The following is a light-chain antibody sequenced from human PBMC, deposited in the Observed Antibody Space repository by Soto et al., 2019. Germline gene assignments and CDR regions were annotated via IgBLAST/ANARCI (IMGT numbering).Light chain of an antibody. CDR1: QSINIY. CDR2: GAS. J-gene: IGKJ2*01. Sequence: IQMTQSPSSLSASVGDSVTVTCRASQSINIYLNWYQQKPGKAPTLLIYGASSLQSGVPSRFTGGGARTDVTLTISSRQPEDFATYYFQQRYRRPYTFGQGTKLEI. V-gene: IGKV1-39*01. CDR3: QQRYRRPYT.